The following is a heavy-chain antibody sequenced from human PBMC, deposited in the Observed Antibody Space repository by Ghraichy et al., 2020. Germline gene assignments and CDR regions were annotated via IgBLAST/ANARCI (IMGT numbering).Heavy chain of an antibody. CDR3: ARGLVTTVTTFFNYYYYMDV. J-gene: IGHJ6*03. Sequence: SETLSLTCAVYGGSFSGYYWSWIRQPPGKGLEWIGEINHSGSTNYNPSLKSRVTISVDTSKNQFSLKLSSVTAADTAVYYCARGLVTTVTTFFNYYYYMDVWGKGTTVTVSS. CDR1: GGSFSGYY. D-gene: IGHD4-17*01. CDR2: INHSGST. V-gene: IGHV4-34*01.